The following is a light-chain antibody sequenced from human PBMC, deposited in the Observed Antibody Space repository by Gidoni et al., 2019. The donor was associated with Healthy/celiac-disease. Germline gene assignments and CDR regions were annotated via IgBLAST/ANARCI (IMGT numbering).Light chain of an antibody. J-gene: IGKJ1*01. CDR1: QSVSSY. Sequence: EIVLTQSQATLSLSPGERANLSCRASQSVSSYLAWYQQKPGQAPRLPIYDASNRATGIPARFIGSGSGTDFTLTISSLEPEDFAVYYCQQRSNWTFGQGTKVEIK. V-gene: IGKV3-11*01. CDR2: DAS. CDR3: QQRSNWT.